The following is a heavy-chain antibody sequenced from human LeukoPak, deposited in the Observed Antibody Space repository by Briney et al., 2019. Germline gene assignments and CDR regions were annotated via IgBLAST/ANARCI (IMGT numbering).Heavy chain of an antibody. CDR2: IIPIFGTA. V-gene: IGHV1-69*01. CDR3: AREIIPDIVVVVAVYMDV. D-gene: IGHD2-15*01. Sequence: SVKVSCKASGGTFSSYAISWVRQAPGQGLEWMGGIIPIFGTANYTQKFQGRVTITADEATSTAYMEQSSLRSDDTAVYYCAREIIPDIVVVVAVYMDVWGKGTTVTVSS. CDR1: GGTFSSYA. J-gene: IGHJ6*03.